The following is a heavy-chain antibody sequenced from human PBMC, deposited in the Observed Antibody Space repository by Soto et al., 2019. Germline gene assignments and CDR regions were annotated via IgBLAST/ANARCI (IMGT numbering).Heavy chain of an antibody. J-gene: IGHJ4*02. CDR3: ASLAFQVDTAMGTLVDY. CDR2: IYYSGST. CDR1: GGSISSGDYY. D-gene: IGHD5-18*01. Sequence: PSETLSLTCTVSGGSISSGDYYWSWIRQPPGKGLEWIGYIYYSGSTNYNPSLKSRVTISVDTSKNQFSLKLSSVTAADTAVYYCASLAFQVDTAMGTLVDYWGQGTLVTVSS. V-gene: IGHV4-61*08.